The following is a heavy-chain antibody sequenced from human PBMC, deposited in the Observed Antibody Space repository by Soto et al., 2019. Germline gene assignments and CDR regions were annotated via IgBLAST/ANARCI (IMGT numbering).Heavy chain of an antibody. CDR3: ARRSGTTIFDF. V-gene: IGHV1-18*04. Sequence: QVQLVQSGAEVKKSGASVKVSCKASGYTFSNYGISWVRQAPGQGLEWMGWIRVYSGDTHYAQNFRGRVTMTADTSTTTAYMDLSNLTSDDTAVYFCARRSGTTIFDFGGPGTLVTVSS. J-gene: IGHJ4*02. CDR2: IRVYSGDT. CDR1: GYTFSNYG. D-gene: IGHD1-1*01.